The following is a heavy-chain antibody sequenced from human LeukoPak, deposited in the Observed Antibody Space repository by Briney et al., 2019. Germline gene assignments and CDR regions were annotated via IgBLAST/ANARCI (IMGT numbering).Heavy chain of an antibody. CDR1: GYSFTSYW. J-gene: IGHJ5*02. Sequence: GESLKISCKGSGYSFTSYWIGWVRQMPGKGLEGMGIFYPGDSDTIYSPSFQGQVTISADKSISNAYLQWSSLKASDTAMYYCTRHARRVSLVGFDPWGQGTLVTVSS. D-gene: IGHD2-8*01. V-gene: IGHV5-51*01. CDR3: TRHARRVSLVGFDP. CDR2: FYPGDSDT.